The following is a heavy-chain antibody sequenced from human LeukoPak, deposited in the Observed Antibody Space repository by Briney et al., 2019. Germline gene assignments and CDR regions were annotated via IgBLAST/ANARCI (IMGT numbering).Heavy chain of an antibody. CDR2: MNPNSGNT. CDR3: ARGSNVYYDFWSGYYSAYYYYYCMNV. CDR1: GYTFTSYD. J-gene: IGHJ6*03. D-gene: IGHD3-3*01. Sequence: ASVKVSCKASGYTFTSYDINWVRQATGQGLEWMGWMNPNSGNTGYAQKFQGRVTMTRNTSISTAYMELSSLRSEDTAVYYCARGSNVYYDFWSGYYSAYYYYYCMNVWGKGTTVTVSS. V-gene: IGHV1-8*01.